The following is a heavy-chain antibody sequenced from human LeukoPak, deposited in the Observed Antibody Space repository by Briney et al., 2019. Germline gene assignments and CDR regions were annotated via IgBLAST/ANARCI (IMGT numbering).Heavy chain of an antibody. CDR1: GGTFSSYA. J-gene: IGHJ4*02. Sequence: SVKVSCKASGGTFSSYAISWVPQAPGQGLEWMGGIIPIFGTANYAQKFQGRVTITTDESTSTAYMELSSLRFEDTAVYYCAASSAMVRGVDYWGQGTLVTVSS. CDR2: IIPIFGTA. D-gene: IGHD3-10*01. CDR3: AASSAMVRGVDY. V-gene: IGHV1-69*05.